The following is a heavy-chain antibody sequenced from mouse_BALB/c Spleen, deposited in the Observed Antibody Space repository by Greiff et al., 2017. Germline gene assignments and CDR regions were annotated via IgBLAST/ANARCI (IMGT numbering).Heavy chain of an antibody. Sequence: VQLQQSGAELVRPGASVTLSCKASGYTFTDYEMHWVKQTPVHGLEWIGAIDPETGGTAYNQKFKGKATLTADKSSSTAYMELRSLTSEDSAVYYCTRSDYGSEDYAMDYWGQGTSVTVSS. CDR3: TRSDYGSEDYAMDY. J-gene: IGHJ4*01. V-gene: IGHV1-15*01. CDR1: GYTFTDYE. CDR2: IDPETGGT. D-gene: IGHD1-1*01.